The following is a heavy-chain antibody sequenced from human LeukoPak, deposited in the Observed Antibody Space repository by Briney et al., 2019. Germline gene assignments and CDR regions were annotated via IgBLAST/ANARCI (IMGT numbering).Heavy chain of an antibody. CDR3: ARARRSSSLDY. J-gene: IGHJ4*02. D-gene: IGHD6-13*01. Sequence: ASVTVSFKASGYTFTVYYMHWVRQAPGQGLEWMGWINPNSGGTNYAQKFQGRGTITRDTSISTAYMELSRLRSDDTAVYYCARARRSSSLDYWGQGTLVTVSS. CDR1: GYTFTVYY. V-gene: IGHV1-2*02. CDR2: INPNSGGT.